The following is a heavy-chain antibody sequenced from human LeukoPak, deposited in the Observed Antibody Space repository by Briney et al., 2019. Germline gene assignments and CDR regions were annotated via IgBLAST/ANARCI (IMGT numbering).Heavy chain of an antibody. D-gene: IGHD3-3*01. CDR1: GYTFTSYY. Sequence: ASVKVSCKASGYTFTSYYMHWVRQAPGQGLEWMGIINPSGGSTSYAQKFQGRVTMTRDTSTSTVYMELSSLRSEDTAVYYCARVPHYDFWSGPRYYYYMDVWGKGTTVTVSS. V-gene: IGHV1-46*01. J-gene: IGHJ6*03. CDR3: ARVPHYDFWSGPRYYYYMDV. CDR2: INPSGGST.